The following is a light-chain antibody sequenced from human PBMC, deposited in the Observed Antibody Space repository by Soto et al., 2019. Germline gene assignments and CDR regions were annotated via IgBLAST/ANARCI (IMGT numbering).Light chain of an antibody. CDR2: LGS. V-gene: IGKV2-28*01. CDR1: QSLLHSNGYNY. Sequence: DIVMTQSPLSLPVTPGKPASISCRSSQSLLHSNGYNYLDWYLQKPGQSPQLLIYLGSNRASGVPDRFSGSGSGTDFTLEISRVEAEDVGVYYCMQALQTPLTFGGGTKVEIK. CDR3: MQALQTPLT. J-gene: IGKJ4*01.